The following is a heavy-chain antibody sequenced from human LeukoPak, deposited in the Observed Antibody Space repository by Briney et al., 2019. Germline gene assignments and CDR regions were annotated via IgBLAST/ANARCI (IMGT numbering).Heavy chain of an antibody. CDR3: ATTSGDSSGYYRNVDF. D-gene: IGHD3-22*01. Sequence: TGESLKISCKTSGYSFTLYWIGWVRQMPGKGLEWMGMIYPGDSDTRYSPTFQGQVTILVDKFLSTAYLQWSSLKASDTAMYYCATTSGDSSGYYRNVDFWGQGTLVTVSS. V-gene: IGHV5-51*01. J-gene: IGHJ4*03. CDR1: GYSFTLYW. CDR2: IYPGDSDT.